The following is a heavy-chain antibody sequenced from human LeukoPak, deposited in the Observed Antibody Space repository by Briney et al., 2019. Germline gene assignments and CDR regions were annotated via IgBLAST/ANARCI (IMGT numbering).Heavy chain of an antibody. D-gene: IGHD3-9*01. J-gene: IGHJ4*02. CDR3: AKDQGGYFDWLYYFDY. CDR2: ISGSGGST. CDR1: GFTFSSYA. V-gene: IGHV3-23*01. Sequence: PGGSLRLSCAASGFTFSSYAMSWVRQAPGKGLEWVSAISGSGGSTYYADSVKGRFTISRDNSKNTLYLQMNSLRAEDTAVYYCAKDQGGYFDWLYYFDYWGQGTLVTVSS.